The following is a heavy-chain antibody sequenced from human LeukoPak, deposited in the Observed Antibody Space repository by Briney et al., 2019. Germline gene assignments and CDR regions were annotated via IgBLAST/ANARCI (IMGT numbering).Heavy chain of an antibody. CDR3: ARHWSSSSWYGNDWFDP. D-gene: IGHD6-13*01. Sequence: PSETVSLPCAVYGGSFSGYYWSWIRQPPGKGLEWIGEINHSGSTNYNPSLKSRVTISVDTSKNQFSLKLSSVTAADTAVYYCARHWSSSSWYGNDWFDPWGQGTLVTVSS. CDR1: GGSFSGYY. J-gene: IGHJ5*02. V-gene: IGHV4-34*01. CDR2: INHSGST.